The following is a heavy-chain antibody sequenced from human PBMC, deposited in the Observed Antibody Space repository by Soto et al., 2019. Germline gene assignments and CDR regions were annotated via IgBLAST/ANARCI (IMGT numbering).Heavy chain of an antibody. D-gene: IGHD6-19*01. CDR1: GYTFTSYA. Sequence: ASVKVSCKASGYTFTSYAMHWVRQAPGQRLEWMGWINAGNGNTKYSQKFQGRVTITRDTSASTAYMELSSLRSEDTAVYYCARDLKTMYGWYVLNYWGQGTLVTVSS. V-gene: IGHV1-3*01. CDR2: INAGNGNT. J-gene: IGHJ4*02. CDR3: ARDLKTMYGWYVLNY.